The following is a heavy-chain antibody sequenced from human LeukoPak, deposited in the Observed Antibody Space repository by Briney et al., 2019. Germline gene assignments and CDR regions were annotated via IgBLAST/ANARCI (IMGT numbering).Heavy chain of an antibody. CDR2: ISYDGSNK. CDR1: GFTFSSYG. CDR3: AKLPGVSSSAY. Sequence: GGSLRLSCAASGFTFSSYGMHWVRQAPGKGLEWVAVISYDGSNKYYADSVKGRFTISRDNSKNTLYLQMNSLRAEDTAVYYCAKLPGVSSSAYWGQGTLVTVSS. J-gene: IGHJ4*02. D-gene: IGHD6-6*01. V-gene: IGHV3-30*18.